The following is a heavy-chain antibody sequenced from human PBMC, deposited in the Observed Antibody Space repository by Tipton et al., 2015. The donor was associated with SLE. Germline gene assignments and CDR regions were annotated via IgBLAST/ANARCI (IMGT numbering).Heavy chain of an antibody. Sequence: SLRLSCAASGFNFDDYAMHWVRQGPGKGLEWVSGISWDSGSLDYADSVKGRFTISRDNSKNTLYLQMNSLRTEDTAVYYCAKQISPHYGMDVWGQGTTVTVSS. CDR3: AKQISPHYGMDV. J-gene: IGHJ6*02. CDR2: ISWDSGSL. V-gene: IGHV3-9*01. CDR1: GFNFDDYA.